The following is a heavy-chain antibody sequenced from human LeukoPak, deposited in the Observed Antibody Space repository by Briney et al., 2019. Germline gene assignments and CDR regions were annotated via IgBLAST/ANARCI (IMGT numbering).Heavy chain of an antibody. J-gene: IGHJ4*02. D-gene: IGHD6-19*01. Sequence: ASVKVSCKASGYTFTGCYMHWVRLAPGQGLEWMGWINPNSGGTHYAQKFQGRVAMTRDTSISTAYMELSSLRSDDTAVYYCASGSSLDGSSGWPTHYYWGQGALVTVSS. CDR1: GYTFTGCY. V-gene: IGHV1-2*02. CDR3: ASGSSLDGSSGWPTHYY. CDR2: INPNSGGT.